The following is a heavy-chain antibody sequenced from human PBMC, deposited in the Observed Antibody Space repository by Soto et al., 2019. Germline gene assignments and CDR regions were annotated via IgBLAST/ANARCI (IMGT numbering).Heavy chain of an antibody. CDR2: IYYSGST. CDR3: ARDKITGLIDY. V-gene: IGHV4-31*03. D-gene: IGHD2-8*02. J-gene: IGHJ4*02. CDR1: GGSISRGDYY. Sequence: PSETLSLTCTVSGGSISRGDYYWSWIRQHPGKGLEWIGYIYYSGSTYYNPSLKSRVTISVDTSKNQFSLKLSSVTAADTAVYYCARDKITGLIDYWGQGTRVSVAS.